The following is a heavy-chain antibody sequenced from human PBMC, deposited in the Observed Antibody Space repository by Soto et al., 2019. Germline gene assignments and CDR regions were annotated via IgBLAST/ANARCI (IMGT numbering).Heavy chain of an antibody. CDR2: ISGSGGST. CDR3: AKQAGYGSGSNYSYMDV. J-gene: IGHJ6*03. Sequence: GGSLRLSCAASGFTFSSYAMSWVRQAPGKGLEWVSAISGSGGSTYYADSVKGRFTISRDNSKNTLYLQMNSLRAEDTAVYYCAKQAGYGSGSNYSYMDVWGKGTTVTVSS. CDR1: GFTFSSYA. V-gene: IGHV3-23*01. D-gene: IGHD3-10*01.